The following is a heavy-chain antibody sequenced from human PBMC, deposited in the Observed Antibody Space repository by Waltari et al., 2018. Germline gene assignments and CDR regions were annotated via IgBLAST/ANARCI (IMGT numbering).Heavy chain of an antibody. Sequence: QVQLVESGGGAVQPGRSLRLSCAAPGFTFSSFVMHWLRQAPGKGLEWVAVITYDGDNENYVDSVKGRFTISRDNSKNTLFLQMNSLRVEDAAVYYCARVVSGAFDMWGQGTMVIVSS. V-gene: IGHV3-30*03. CDR3: ARVVSGAFDM. CDR2: ITYDGDNE. D-gene: IGHD3-10*01. CDR1: GFTFSSFV. J-gene: IGHJ3*02.